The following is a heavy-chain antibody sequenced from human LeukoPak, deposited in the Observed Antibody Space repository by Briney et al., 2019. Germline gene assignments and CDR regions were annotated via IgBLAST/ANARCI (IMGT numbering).Heavy chain of an antibody. CDR3: ANGRGGDAYYYYMDV. Sequence: DPSGTLSLTCTVSGGSISSYYWSWIRQPPGKGLEWIGYIYYSGSTNYNPSLKSRVTISVDTSKNQFSLKLSSVTAADTAVYYCANGRGGDAYYYYMDVWGKGTTVTISS. CDR2: IYYSGST. V-gene: IGHV4-59*01. CDR1: GGSISSYY. J-gene: IGHJ6*03. D-gene: IGHD2-21*02.